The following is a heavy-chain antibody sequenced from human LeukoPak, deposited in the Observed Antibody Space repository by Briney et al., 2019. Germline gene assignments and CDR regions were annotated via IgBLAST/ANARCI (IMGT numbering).Heavy chain of an antibody. Sequence: VASVKVSCKASGYTFTSYAMNWVRQAPGQGLEWMGWINTNTGNPTYAQGFTGRFVFSLDTSVSTAYLQISSLKAEDTAVYYCARDPGIVGATNFDYWGQGTLVTVSS. J-gene: IGHJ4*02. CDR2: INTNTGNP. V-gene: IGHV7-4-1*02. D-gene: IGHD1-26*01. CDR3: ARDPGIVGATNFDY. CDR1: GYTFTSYA.